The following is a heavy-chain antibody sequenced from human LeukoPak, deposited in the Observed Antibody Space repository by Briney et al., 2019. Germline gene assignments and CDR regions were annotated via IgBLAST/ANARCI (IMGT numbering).Heavy chain of an antibody. J-gene: IGHJ4*02. CDR1: GFTFSTYA. CDR2: ISDNVAYT. D-gene: IGHD5-12*01. CDR3: ARDIGSATIVSRY. V-gene: IGHV3-23*01. Sequence: TGGSLRLSCAASGFTFSTYAMSWVRQAPGKGLEWVSHISDNVAYTYYADSVKGRFTISRDNSKNTLYLQMNSLRAEDTAVYYCARDIGSATIVSRYWGQGTLVTVSS.